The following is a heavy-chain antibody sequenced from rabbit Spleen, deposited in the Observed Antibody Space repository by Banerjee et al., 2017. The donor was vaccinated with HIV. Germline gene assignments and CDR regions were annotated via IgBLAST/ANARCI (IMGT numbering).Heavy chain of an antibody. Sequence: QALEESGGDLVKPGASLTLTCTASGFSFSGSCYMCWVRQAPGKGLERIACIYTDSGTTYYASWAKGRFTITKTSSTTVTLQMTTLTVADTATYFCARVGGKSVGAVREFDLWGPGTWSPS. V-gene: IGHV1S40*01. D-gene: IGHD4-2*01. CDR2: IYTDSGTT. J-gene: IGHJ4*01. CDR3: ARVGGKSVGAVREFDL. CDR1: GFSFSGSCY.